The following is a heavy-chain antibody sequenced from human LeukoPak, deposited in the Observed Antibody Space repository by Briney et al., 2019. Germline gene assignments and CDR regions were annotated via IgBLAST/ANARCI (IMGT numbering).Heavy chain of an antibody. Sequence: GGSQRLLYGVWRLLHCPFYTQGARQAPGKGLEWVAVISYDGSNEHYADSVKGRFTISRDNSKNTLYLKMNSLRAEDTAVYYCAEVRYAGDDYYGMDVWGQGTTVTVSS. D-gene: IGHD4-23*01. J-gene: IGHJ6*02. CDR3: AEVRYAGDDYYGMDV. CDR2: ISYDGSNE. CDR1: RLLHCPF. V-gene: IGHV3-30*18.